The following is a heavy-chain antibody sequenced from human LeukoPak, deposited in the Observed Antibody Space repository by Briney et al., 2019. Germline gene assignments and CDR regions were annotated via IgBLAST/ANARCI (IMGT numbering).Heavy chain of an antibody. CDR1: GFTFSTYA. Sequence: GGSLRLSCAASGFTFSTYAVNWVRQAPGKGLEWVSTISGSGDSTYYADSVKGRFTISRDNSKDTLYLQMSSVRVDDTAVYYCARDGEGITMIVEIFDYWGQGTLVTVSS. CDR2: ISGSGDST. V-gene: IGHV3-23*01. J-gene: IGHJ4*02. D-gene: IGHD3-22*01. CDR3: ARDGEGITMIVEIFDY.